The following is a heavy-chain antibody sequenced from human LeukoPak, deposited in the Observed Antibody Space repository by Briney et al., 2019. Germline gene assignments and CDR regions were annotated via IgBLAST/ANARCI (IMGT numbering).Heavy chain of an antibody. J-gene: IGHJ4*02. CDR2: IRSKIDGGTT. Sequence: GGSLRLSCAASGFTFSNAWMSWVRQAPGKGLEWVGRIRSKIDGGTTDYAAPVKGRFTLSRDDSNNTLYLQMDSLKTEDTAVYFCTTDGGRKSRPYHFDYWGQGTLVTVSS. D-gene: IGHD3-16*01. V-gene: IGHV3-15*01. CDR3: TTDGGRKSRPYHFDY. CDR1: GFTFSNAW.